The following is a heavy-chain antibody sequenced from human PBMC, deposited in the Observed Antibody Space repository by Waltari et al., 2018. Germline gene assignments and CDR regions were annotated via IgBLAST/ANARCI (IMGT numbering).Heavy chain of an antibody. CDR3: ARDHEYGGKADY. V-gene: IGHV3-21*01. CDR1: GFTFSSYH. Sequence: EVPLVESGGGVVKPGASLRPSCAASGFTFSSYHMNWVRQAPGKGLDWVSIISYSSSYIYYADSVKGRFTVSRDNAKSSLYLQMNSLRAEDTAVYYCARDHEYGGKADYWGQGTLVTISS. D-gene: IGHD4-17*01. CDR2: ISYSSSYI. J-gene: IGHJ4*02.